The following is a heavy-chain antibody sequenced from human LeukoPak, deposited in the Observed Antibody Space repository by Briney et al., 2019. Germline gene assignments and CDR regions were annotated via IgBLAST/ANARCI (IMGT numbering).Heavy chain of an antibody. Sequence: GRSLRLSCAASGFTFSSYAMHWVRQAPGKGLEWVAVISYDGSNKYYADSVKGRFTISRDNSKNTLYLQMNSLRAEDTAVYYCAKKGSRTIASGGFDCWGQGTLVIVSS. CDR2: ISYDGSNK. J-gene: IGHJ4*02. CDR1: GFTFSSYA. D-gene: IGHD4/OR15-4a*01. V-gene: IGHV3-30*04. CDR3: AKKGSRTIASGGFDC.